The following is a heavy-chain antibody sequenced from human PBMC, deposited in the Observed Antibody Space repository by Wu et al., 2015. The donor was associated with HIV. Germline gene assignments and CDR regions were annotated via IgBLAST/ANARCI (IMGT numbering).Heavy chain of an antibody. V-gene: IGHV1-46*01. D-gene: IGHD6-6*01. CDR1: GFTFSSYY. Sequence: QVQLVQSGAEVKKPGASVKVSCKAFGFTFSSYYMHWVRQAPEQGLEWMGMINPGGGSTSYAQKFQGRVIMTRDTSTTTVYMELSSLRSEDTAVYYCARLTQEYYYGMDVWGQGTTVTVSS. J-gene: IGHJ6*02. CDR3: ARLTQEYYYGMDV. CDR2: INPGGGST.